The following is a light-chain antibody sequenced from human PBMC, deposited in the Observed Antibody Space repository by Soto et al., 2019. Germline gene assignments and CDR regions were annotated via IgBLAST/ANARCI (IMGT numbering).Light chain of an antibody. CDR2: ATS. CDR1: QSITNY. J-gene: IGKJ4*01. CDR3: QQSYSTPPT. V-gene: IGKV1-39*01. Sequence: DIQMTQSPSSLSASVGDRVTITCRASQSITNYLNWYQQKPGKAPNLLIHATSNLQSGVPSRFSGSGSGTDFTLTISSLQPEDFATYYSQQSYSTPPTFGGGTKVEIK.